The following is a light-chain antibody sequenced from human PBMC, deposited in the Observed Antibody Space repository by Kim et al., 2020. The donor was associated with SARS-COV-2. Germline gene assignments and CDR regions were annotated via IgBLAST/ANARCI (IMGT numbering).Light chain of an antibody. CDR2: SNN. J-gene: IGLJ1*01. V-gene: IGLV1-44*01. CDR1: SSNIGSNT. CDR3: AVWDDSLNGPGKV. Sequence: QSVLTQPPSASGTPGQRVTISCSGSSSNIGSNTVNWYQQLPGTAPKLLIYSNNQRPSGVPDRFSGSKSGTSASLAFSGLQSEDETDYYCAVWDDSLNGPGKVFGTGTKVTVL.